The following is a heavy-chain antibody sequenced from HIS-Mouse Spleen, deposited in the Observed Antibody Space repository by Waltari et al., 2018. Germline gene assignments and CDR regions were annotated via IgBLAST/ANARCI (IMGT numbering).Heavy chain of an antibody. CDR3: ARASITMVRGVGYYFDY. CDR2: INPNSGGT. CDR1: GYTFTGYY. J-gene: IGHJ4*02. Sequence: QVQLVQSGAEVKKPGASVKVSCKASGYTFTGYYMPWLRQSPGQGLEWMGWINPNSGGTNYAQKFRGRVTMTRDTSISTAYMELSRLRSDDTAVYYCARASITMVRGVGYYFDYWGQGTLVTVSS. V-gene: IGHV1-2*02. D-gene: IGHD3-10*01.